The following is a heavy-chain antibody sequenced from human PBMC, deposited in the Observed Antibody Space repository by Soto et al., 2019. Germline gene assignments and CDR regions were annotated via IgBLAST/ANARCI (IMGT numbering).Heavy chain of an antibody. D-gene: IGHD3-22*01. CDR3: AKSYYYDSSGSYAPRGYYYYFGMDV. CDR1: GFTFSSYG. V-gene: IGHV3-33*06. Sequence: QVQLVESGGGVVQPGRSLRLSCAASGFTFSSYGMHWVRQAPGKGLEWVAVIWYDGSNKYYADSVKGRFTISRDNSKNTLYLQMNSLRAEDTAVYYCAKSYYYDSSGSYAPRGYYYYFGMDVWGQGTTVTVSS. CDR2: IWYDGSNK. J-gene: IGHJ6*02.